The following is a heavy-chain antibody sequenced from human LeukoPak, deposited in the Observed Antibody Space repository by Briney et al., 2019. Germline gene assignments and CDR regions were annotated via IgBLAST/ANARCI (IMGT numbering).Heavy chain of an antibody. CDR3: ASSGHYYDSSGPYYLDY. Sequence: ASVKVSCKASGYTFTGYYMHWVRQAPGQGLEWMGRINPNSGGTNYAQKFQGRVTMTRDTSISTAYMELSRLRSDDTAVYYCASSGHYYDSSGPYYLDYWGQGTLVTVSS. CDR2: INPNSGGT. J-gene: IGHJ4*02. D-gene: IGHD3-22*01. V-gene: IGHV1-2*06. CDR1: GYTFTGYY.